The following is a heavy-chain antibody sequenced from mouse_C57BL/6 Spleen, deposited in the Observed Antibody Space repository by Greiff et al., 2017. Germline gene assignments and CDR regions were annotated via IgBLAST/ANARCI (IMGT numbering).Heavy chain of an antibody. CDR2: IWTGGGT. V-gene: IGHV2-9-1*01. Sequence: VQLQESGPGLVAPSQSLSITCTVSGFSLTSYAISWVRQPPGKGLEWLGVIWTGGGTNYNSALKSRLSISKDNSKSQVFLKMNSLQTDDTARYYCARGGTTVVAPYYYAMDYWGQGTSVTVSS. CDR1: GFSLTSYA. J-gene: IGHJ4*01. D-gene: IGHD1-1*01. CDR3: ARGGTTVVAPYYYAMDY.